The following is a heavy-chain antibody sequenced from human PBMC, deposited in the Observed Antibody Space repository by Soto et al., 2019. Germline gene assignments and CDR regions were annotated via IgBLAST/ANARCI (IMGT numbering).Heavy chain of an antibody. CDR2: ISGSGGST. CDR1: GFTFSSYA. Sequence: GGSLRLSCAASGFTFSSYAMSWVRQAPGKGLEWVSAISGSGGSTYYADSVKGRFTISRDNSKNTLYLQMNSLRAEDTAVYYCAKVPTDIAPPRPYYYYGMDVWGQGTTVTVSS. CDR3: AKVPTDIAPPRPYYYYGMDV. V-gene: IGHV3-23*01. D-gene: IGHD5-12*01. J-gene: IGHJ6*02.